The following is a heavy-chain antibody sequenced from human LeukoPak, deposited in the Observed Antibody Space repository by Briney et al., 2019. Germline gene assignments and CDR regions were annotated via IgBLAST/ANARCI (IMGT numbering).Heavy chain of an antibody. J-gene: IGHJ4*02. Sequence: SETLSLTCTVSGGSISSGYYWSWIRQPPGKGLEWIGEINHSGSTNYNPSLKSRVTISVDTSKNQFSLKLSSVTAADTAVYYCARGITIFGVVLDYWGQGTLVTVSS. CDR2: INHSGST. D-gene: IGHD3-3*01. V-gene: IGHV4-34*01. CDR1: GGSISSGYY. CDR3: ARGITIFGVVLDY.